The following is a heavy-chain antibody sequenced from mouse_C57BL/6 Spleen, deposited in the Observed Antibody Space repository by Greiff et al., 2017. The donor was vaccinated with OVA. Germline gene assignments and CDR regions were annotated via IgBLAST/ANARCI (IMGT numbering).Heavy chain of an antibody. CDR1: GFTFSSYA. CDR3: ARDKGVGYFDV. Sequence: DVKLVESGGGLVKPGGSLKLSCAASGFTFSSYAMSWVRQTPEKRLEWVATISDGGSYTYYPDNVKGRFTISRDNAKNNLYLQMSHLKSEDTAMYYGARDKGVGYFDVWGTGTTVTVSS. CDR2: ISDGGSYT. J-gene: IGHJ1*03. V-gene: IGHV5-4*01. D-gene: IGHD1-1*02.